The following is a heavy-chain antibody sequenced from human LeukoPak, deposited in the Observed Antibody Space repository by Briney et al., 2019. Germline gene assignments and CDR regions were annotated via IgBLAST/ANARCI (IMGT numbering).Heavy chain of an antibody. CDR1: GFTFRIYW. CDR2: VNSDQSNT. Sequence: GGSLRLSCAASGFTFRIYWMHWVRQAPGKGLVWVSRVNSDQSNTSYADSVKGRFTISRDNAKNSLYLQMNSLRAEDTAVYYCARDFWSGYSWLRPGAFDIWGQGTMVTVSS. V-gene: IGHV3-74*01. J-gene: IGHJ3*02. D-gene: IGHD3-3*01. CDR3: ARDFWSGYSWLRPGAFDI.